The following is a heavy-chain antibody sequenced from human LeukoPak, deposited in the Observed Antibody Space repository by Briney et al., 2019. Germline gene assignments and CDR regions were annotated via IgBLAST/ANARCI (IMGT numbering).Heavy chain of an antibody. D-gene: IGHD3-16*01. J-gene: IGHJ4*02. CDR3: ARNSYDYVWGSYDRTSADY. CDR2: ISSSGSTI. Sequence: GGSLRLSCAASGSTFSGSAMHWVRQAPGKGLEWVSYISSSGSTIYYADSVKGRFTISRDNAKNSLYLQMNSLRAEDTAVYYCARNSYDYVWGSYDRTSADYWGQGTLVTVSS. CDR1: GSTFSGSA. V-gene: IGHV3-48*04.